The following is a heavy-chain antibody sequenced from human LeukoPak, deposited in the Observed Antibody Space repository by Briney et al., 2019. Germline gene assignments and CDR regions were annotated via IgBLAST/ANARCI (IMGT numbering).Heavy chain of an antibody. J-gene: IGHJ4*02. V-gene: IGHV3-11*03. D-gene: IGHD1-26*01. Sequence: GGSLRLSCAASGYTFSDYYMSWIRQAPGKGLEWISYISSSTYTNYADSVKGRFTISRDNAKNSMYLQMNSLRAEDTAVYYCARSSGSYVFDYWGQGTLVTVSS. CDR2: ISSSTYT. CDR3: ARSSGSYVFDY. CDR1: GYTFSDYY.